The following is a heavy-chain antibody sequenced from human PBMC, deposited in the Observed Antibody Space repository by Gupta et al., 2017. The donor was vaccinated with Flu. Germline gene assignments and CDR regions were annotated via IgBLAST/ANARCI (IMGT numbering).Heavy chain of an antibody. CDR2: ILPILGTA. CDR3: ARLSPCGGDCYYFAD. V-gene: IGHV1-69*06. D-gene: IGHD2-21*02. J-gene: IGHJ4*02. Sequence: QVQLVQSGAEVKKPGSSVRVSCKTSGGTFNSFTIIWVRQAPGEGLEWMGGILPILGTANYAQKCQDRVRITADISTSTADMELSSLRSEDTAVYYCARLSPCGGDCYYFADWGQGTLVTVTS. CDR1: GGTFNSFT.